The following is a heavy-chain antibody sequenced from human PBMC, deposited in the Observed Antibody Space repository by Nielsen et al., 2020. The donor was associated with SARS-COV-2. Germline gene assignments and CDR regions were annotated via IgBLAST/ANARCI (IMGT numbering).Heavy chain of an antibody. CDR1: GFTFSGYA. CDR3: AKDRDYDILTGLFDY. J-gene: IGHJ4*02. Sequence: GGSLRLSCAASGFTFSGYAMHWVRQAPGKGLEWVAFISYNGDNKYYADSVKGRFTISRDNSKNTLYLQMNSLRAEDTAVYYCAKDRDYDILTGLFDYWGQGTLVTVSS. D-gene: IGHD3-9*01. CDR2: ISYNGDNK. V-gene: IGHV3-30*04.